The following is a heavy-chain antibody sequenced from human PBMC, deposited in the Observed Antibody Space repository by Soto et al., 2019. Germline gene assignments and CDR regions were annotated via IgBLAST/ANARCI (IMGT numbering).Heavy chain of an antibody. CDR1: GFTFSSYG. Sequence: PGGSLRLSCAASGFTFSSYGMHWVRQAPGKGLEWVAVISYDGGNKYYADSVKGRFTISRDNSKNTLYLQMNSLRAEDTAVYYCAKDHVSSSWYGYYYGMDVWGQGTTVTVSS. CDR2: ISYDGGNK. V-gene: IGHV3-30*18. D-gene: IGHD6-13*01. CDR3: AKDHVSSSWYGYYYGMDV. J-gene: IGHJ6*02.